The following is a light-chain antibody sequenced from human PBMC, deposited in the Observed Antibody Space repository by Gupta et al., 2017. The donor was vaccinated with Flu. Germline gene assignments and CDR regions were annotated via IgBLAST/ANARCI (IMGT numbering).Light chain of an antibody. Sequence: TITCRATQNIGSFLNWYQQIPGKAPRLLIYSASSLRSGVPLRFSGRGSGTDFTLTISSLQPEDFATYYCQESYNTPRLSFGGGTKVEMK. CDR2: SAS. CDR3: QESYNTPRLS. J-gene: IGKJ4*01. V-gene: IGKV1-39*01. CDR1: QNIGSF.